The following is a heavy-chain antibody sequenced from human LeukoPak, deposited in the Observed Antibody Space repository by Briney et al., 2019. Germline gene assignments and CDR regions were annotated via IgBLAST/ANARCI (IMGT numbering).Heavy chain of an antibody. CDR3: ARAYSSSRIDY. J-gene: IGHJ4*02. Sequence: GESLKISCKGAGYSCTNYWINWGRQMRGKVVEWMVKIDRSDSYTNYSPSFPGHVTSSADKSIRTAHLQWSSLKASATALYFCARAYSSSRIDYWGQGTVVTVSS. CDR1: GYSCTNYW. CDR2: IDRSDSYT. V-gene: IGHV5-10-1*01. D-gene: IGHD6-6*01.